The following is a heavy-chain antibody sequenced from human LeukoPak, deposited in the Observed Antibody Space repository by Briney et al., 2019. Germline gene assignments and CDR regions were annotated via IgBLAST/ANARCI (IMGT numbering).Heavy chain of an antibody. V-gene: IGHV4-39*07. J-gene: IGHJ6*03. CDR3: ARAMYYDSSGYSYYYYYYYMDV. Sequence: PSETLSLTCTVSGGSISSYYWGWIRQPPGKGLEWIGSIYYSGSTYYNPSLKSRVTISVDTSKNQFSLKLSSVTAADTAVYYCARAMYYDSSGYSYYYYYYYMDVWGKGTTVTVSS. CDR2: IYYSGST. CDR1: GGSISSYY. D-gene: IGHD3-22*01.